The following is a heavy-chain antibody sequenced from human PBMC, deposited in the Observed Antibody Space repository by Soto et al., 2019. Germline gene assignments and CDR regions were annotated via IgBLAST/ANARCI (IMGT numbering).Heavy chain of an antibody. CDR3: ARDPVSCSGGSCHFVNWFDP. V-gene: IGHV3-30-3*01. J-gene: IGHJ5*02. CDR1: GFSFSSYT. CDR2: ISYDGTNK. D-gene: IGHD2-15*01. Sequence: QVQLVESGGGVVQPERSLRLSCTASGFSFSSYTIHWVRQAPGTGLDWVSVISYDGTNKYYADSAKGRFTIPRDNSKNTVYLQMNSLRAEDTAVYYGARDPVSCSGGSCHFVNWFDPWGQGTLVTVSS.